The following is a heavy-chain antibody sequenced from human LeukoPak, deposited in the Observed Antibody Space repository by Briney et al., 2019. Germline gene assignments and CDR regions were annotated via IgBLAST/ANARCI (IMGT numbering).Heavy chain of an antibody. CDR2: ISYDGSNK. Sequence: GGSLRLSCAASGFTFSSYAMHWVRQAPGKGLEWVAVISYDGSNKYYADSVKGRFTISRDNSKNTLYLQMNSLRAEDTAVYYCARDATRGGDNDYWGQGTRVIVSS. J-gene: IGHJ4*02. CDR1: GFTFSSYA. D-gene: IGHD2-21*02. V-gene: IGHV3-30*04. CDR3: ARDATRGGDNDY.